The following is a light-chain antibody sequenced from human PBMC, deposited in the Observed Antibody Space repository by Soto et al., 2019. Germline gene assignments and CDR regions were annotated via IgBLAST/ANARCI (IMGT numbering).Light chain of an antibody. CDR3: QQANSLPRT. V-gene: IGKV1-12*01. CDR2: DAS. CDR1: QSISSW. Sequence: DIQMTQSPSSVSASVGERVTITCRASQSISSWLAWYQQKPGKAPKLLIYDASSLQSGVPPRFSGSVSGTGVTLTISSLQPGDCAIYYCQQANSLPRTFGQGTKVEIK. J-gene: IGKJ1*01.